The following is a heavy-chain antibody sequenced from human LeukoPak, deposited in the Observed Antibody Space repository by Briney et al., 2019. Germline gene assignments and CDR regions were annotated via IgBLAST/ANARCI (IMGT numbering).Heavy chain of an antibody. CDR1: GFAFSSYA. D-gene: IGHD3-10*01. CDR3: AKDRPNYYGTDGHYYRRDGDS. CDR2: ISGRGDGT. Sequence: GGSLRLSCAASGFAFSSYAMTWVRQAPGKGLEWVSVISGRGDGTHYADSVKGRFSISRDNSKNTMYLQMNSLRVEDTAVYYCAKDRPNYYGTDGHYYRRDGDSWGQGTLVTVSS. V-gene: IGHV3-23*01. J-gene: IGHJ5*01.